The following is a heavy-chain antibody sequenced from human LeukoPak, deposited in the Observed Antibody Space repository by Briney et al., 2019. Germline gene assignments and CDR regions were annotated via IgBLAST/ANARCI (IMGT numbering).Heavy chain of an antibody. Sequence: GGSLRLSCAASGFTFSSYGMHWVRQAPGKGLEWVAFIRYDGSNKYYADSVKGRFTISRDNSKNTLYLQMNSLRAEDTAVYYCAKDGMITFGGVLTHWGQGTLVTVSS. D-gene: IGHD3-16*01. CDR3: AKDGMITFGGVLTH. CDR2: IRYDGSNK. V-gene: IGHV3-30*02. J-gene: IGHJ4*02. CDR1: GFTFSSYG.